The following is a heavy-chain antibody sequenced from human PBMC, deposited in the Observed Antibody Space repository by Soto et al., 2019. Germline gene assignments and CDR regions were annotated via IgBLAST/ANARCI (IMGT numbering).Heavy chain of an antibody. CDR2: IHYSGST. CDR1: GGSISNGGYY. V-gene: IGHV4-31*03. D-gene: IGHD3-10*01. J-gene: IGHJ4*01. Sequence: SETLSLTCTVSGGSISNGGYYWNWVRQHPGKGLEWIGYIHYSGSTWYNPSLESRVTISVDTSKDQFSLKLRSVTAADTAVYYCARVRGSGSYAAYYLDSWGQGTLVTVSS. CDR3: ARVRGSGSYAAYYLDS.